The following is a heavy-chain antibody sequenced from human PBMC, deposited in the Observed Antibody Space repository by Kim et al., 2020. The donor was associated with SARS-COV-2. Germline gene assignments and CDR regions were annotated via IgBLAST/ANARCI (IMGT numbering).Heavy chain of an antibody. D-gene: IGHD6-13*01. J-gene: IGHJ5*02. CDR3: ARGLPSSSWPSPGGNWFDP. V-gene: IGHV4-34*01. Sequence: SETLSLTCAVFGGSFSGSYWTWIRQPPGKGLEWIGEINHSGSTNYNPSLKSRVTISVDTSKNQFSLKLSSVTAADTAVYYCARGLPSSSWPSPGGNWFDPWGQGTLVTVSS. CDR1: GGSFSGSY. CDR2: INHSGST.